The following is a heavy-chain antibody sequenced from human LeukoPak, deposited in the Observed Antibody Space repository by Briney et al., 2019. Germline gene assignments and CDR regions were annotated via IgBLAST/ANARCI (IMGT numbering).Heavy chain of an antibody. J-gene: IGHJ4*02. D-gene: IGHD3-3*01. CDR3: ARDRAAFGVVQVGY. Sequence: GGSLRLSCAASTFTFSRYWMHWVRQAPGKGLVWVSRINSDGTNTYYADSVKGRFTISRDNTKNTLYLQMNSLRTENTAVYYCARDRAAFGVVQVGYWGQGTLVTVSS. V-gene: IGHV3-74*01. CDR1: TFTFSRYW. CDR2: INSDGTNT.